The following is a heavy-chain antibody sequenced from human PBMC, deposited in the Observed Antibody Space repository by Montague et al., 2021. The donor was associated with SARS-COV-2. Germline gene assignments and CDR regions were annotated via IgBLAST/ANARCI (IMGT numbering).Heavy chain of an antibody. Sequence: SLRLSCAASGFTFSDYYMSWIRQTPGKGLEWLAYINTASTYANYAESVKGRFTISRDNAKNSLFLQMSSLGAGDTAIYYCARDREHHLLWFGESYRGQGTPVTVSS. J-gene: IGHJ4*02. D-gene: IGHD3-10*01. CDR1: GFTFSDYY. CDR3: ARDREHHLLWFGESY. V-gene: IGHV3-11*05. CDR2: INTASTYA.